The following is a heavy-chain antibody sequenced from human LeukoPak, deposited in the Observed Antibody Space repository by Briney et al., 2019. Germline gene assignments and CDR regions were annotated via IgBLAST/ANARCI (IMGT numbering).Heavy chain of an antibody. CDR3: ARSDAPLPC. CDR1: GFTFSNYW. Sequence: QSGGSLRLSCAASGFTFSNYWMHWVRQAPGKGLVWVSRINNDGSDTSYADSVKGRFTISRDNAKNTLYLQMNSLEAEDTAVYYCARSDAPLPCWGQGTLVTVSS. J-gene: IGHJ4*02. CDR2: INNDGSDT. V-gene: IGHV3-74*01.